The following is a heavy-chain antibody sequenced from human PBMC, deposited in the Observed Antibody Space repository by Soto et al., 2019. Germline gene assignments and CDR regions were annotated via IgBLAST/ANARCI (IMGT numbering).Heavy chain of an antibody. Sequence: PGGSLRLSCAASGFTFSSYGMHWVRQAPGKGLEWVAVIWYDGSNKYYADSVKGRFTISRDNSKNTLYLQMNSLRAEDTAVYYCARVRNCSSTSCPNYYMDGWGKGTTVTVAS. CDR1: GFTFSSYG. CDR2: IWYDGSNK. V-gene: IGHV3-33*01. D-gene: IGHD2-2*01. CDR3: ARVRNCSSTSCPNYYMDG. J-gene: IGHJ6*03.